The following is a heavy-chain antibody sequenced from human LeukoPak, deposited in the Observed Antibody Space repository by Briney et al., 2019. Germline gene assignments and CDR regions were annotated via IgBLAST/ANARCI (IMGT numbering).Heavy chain of an antibody. J-gene: IGHJ4*02. Sequence: GGSLRLSCAASGFTFSSYWMSWVRQAPGKGLEWVANMKQDGSEKYYVDSVKGRFTISRDNAKNSLYLQMNSLRAEDTAVYYCARDHYYDSSGYGSANFDYWGQGTLVTVSS. CDR3: ARDHYYDSSGYGSANFDY. CDR2: MKQDGSEK. CDR1: GFTFSSYW. V-gene: IGHV3-7*01. D-gene: IGHD3-22*01.